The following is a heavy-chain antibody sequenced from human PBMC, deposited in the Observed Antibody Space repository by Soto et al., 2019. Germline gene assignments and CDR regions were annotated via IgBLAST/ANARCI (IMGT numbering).Heavy chain of an antibody. CDR3: ARDSSGRHDY. CDR2: IYQSGTT. CDR1: GCSVRSGSYY. V-gene: IGHV4-61*01. J-gene: IGHJ4*02. D-gene: IGHD3-22*01. Sequence: PSESLSLACGFSGCSVRSGSYYWTWIRQPPGKGLEWIGYIYQSGTTNYNASLKSRVTISIDTSKNQFFLKLNSVTAADTAVYYCARDSSGRHDYWGQGTLVTVSS.